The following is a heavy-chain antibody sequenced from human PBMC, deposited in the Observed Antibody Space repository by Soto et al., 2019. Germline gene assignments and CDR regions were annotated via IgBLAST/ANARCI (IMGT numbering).Heavy chain of an antibody. D-gene: IGHD3-10*01. CDR3: AREEYYYGSGAFFDY. CDR2: IIPILGIA. J-gene: IGHJ4*02. CDR1: GGTFSSYT. Sequence: QVQLVQSGAEVKKPGSSVKVSCKASGGTFSSYTISWVRQAPGQGLEWMGRIIPILGIANYAQKFQGRVTITEDKSTSTAYMELSSLRSEDTAVYYCAREEYYYGSGAFFDYWSQGTIVTVSS. V-gene: IGHV1-69*08.